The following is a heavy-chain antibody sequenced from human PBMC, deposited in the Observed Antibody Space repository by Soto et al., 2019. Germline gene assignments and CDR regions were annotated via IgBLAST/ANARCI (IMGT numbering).Heavy chain of an antibody. V-gene: IGHV4-61*01. Sequence: SETLSLTCTVSRGVVNSSYYWSWIRQPPGKGLEWIGYIYYSGSTNYNPSLKSRVTISVDTSKNQFSLKLSSVTAADTAVYYCARNYGSGSYSAISYYYYYGMDVWGQGTTVTVSS. CDR3: ARNYGSGSYSAISYYYYYGMDV. CDR1: RGVVNSSYY. D-gene: IGHD3-10*01. CDR2: IYYSGST. J-gene: IGHJ6*02.